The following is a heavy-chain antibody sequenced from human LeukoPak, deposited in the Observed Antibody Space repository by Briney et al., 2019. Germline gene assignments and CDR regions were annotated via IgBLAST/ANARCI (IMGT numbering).Heavy chain of an antibody. V-gene: IGHV1-2*02. CDR1: GYTFTSYY. CDR3: ARGGYCSSTSCYGWFDP. J-gene: IGHJ5*02. Sequence: ASVKVSCKASGYTFTSYYMHWVRQAPGQGLEWMGWINPNSGGTNYAQKFQGRVTMTRDTSISTAYMELSRLRSDDTAVYYCARGGYCSSTSCYGWFDPWGQGTLVTVSS. D-gene: IGHD2-2*01. CDR2: INPNSGGT.